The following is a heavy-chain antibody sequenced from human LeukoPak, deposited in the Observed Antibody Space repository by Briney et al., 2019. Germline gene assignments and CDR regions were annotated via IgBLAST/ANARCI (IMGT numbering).Heavy chain of an antibody. CDR1: GFTFTNYG. CDR3: ARVGEQHLDYYFDY. CDR2: ISAYNGDT. D-gene: IGHD6-13*01. V-gene: IGHV1-18*04. J-gene: IGHJ4*02. Sequence: GASVKVTCKASGFTFTNYGITRVRQAPGQGLEWMGWISAYNGDTNYAQKLRYRVTMTTDTSTSTAYMELRSLRSDDTAVYYCARVGEQHLDYYFDYWGQGTLVTVSS.